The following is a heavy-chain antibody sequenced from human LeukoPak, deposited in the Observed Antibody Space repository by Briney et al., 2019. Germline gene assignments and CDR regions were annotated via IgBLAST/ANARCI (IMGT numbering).Heavy chain of an antibody. CDR1: GGSFSGYY. D-gene: IGHD3-22*01. Sequence: SETLSLTCAVYGGSFSGYYWSWIRQPPEKGLEWIGEINHGGSTNYNPSLKSRVTISVDTSKNQFSLKLSSVTAADTAVYYCARRGVYYDSSGYHYYFDYWGQGTLVTVSS. V-gene: IGHV4-34*01. CDR3: ARRGVYYDSSGYHYYFDY. J-gene: IGHJ4*02. CDR2: INHGGST.